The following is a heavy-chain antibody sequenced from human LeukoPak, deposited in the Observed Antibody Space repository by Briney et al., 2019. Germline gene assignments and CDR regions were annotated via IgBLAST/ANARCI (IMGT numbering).Heavy chain of an antibody. J-gene: IGHJ4*02. Sequence: GGTLRLSCATSTFTFSSYTMNWVRQAPGQGLEWVSSISPSGNSKYHADSVKGRFTISRDNAENSLYMQMNSLRAEDTGVYYCVRDFLGESGAGGYWGQGTVVTVSS. CDR1: TFTFSSYT. D-gene: IGHD3-10*01. CDR3: VRDFLGESGAGGY. CDR2: ISPSGNSK. V-gene: IGHV3-21*01.